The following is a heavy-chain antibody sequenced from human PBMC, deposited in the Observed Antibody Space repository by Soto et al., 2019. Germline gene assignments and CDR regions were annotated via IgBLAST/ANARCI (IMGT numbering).Heavy chain of an antibody. CDR2: ISGSGGST. Sequence: EVQLLESGGGLVQPGGSLRLSCAASGFTFSNYAVTWVRQAPGKGLEWVSTISGSGGSTYYADSVKGRFTISRDNSKNTRYLQMDGLRAEVTGVYYCAKDQGGRGYEIDYWGQGTLVTVSS. CDR1: GFTFSNYA. V-gene: IGHV3-23*01. D-gene: IGHD5-12*01. CDR3: AKDQGGRGYEIDY. J-gene: IGHJ4*02.